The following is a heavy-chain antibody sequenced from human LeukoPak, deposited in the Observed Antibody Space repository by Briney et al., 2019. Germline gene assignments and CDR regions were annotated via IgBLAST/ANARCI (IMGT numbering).Heavy chain of an antibody. Sequence: PGGSLRLSCAASGFTFSSYDMNWVRRAPGKGLEWVAAIRGSGGSTYYVDSVKGRFTISRDNSENTLYLQMSSLRAEDTAVYYCARAQGTAVQGSSLFRWYWGQGTLVTVSS. CDR3: ARAQGTAVQGSSLFRWY. J-gene: IGHJ4*02. CDR2: IRGSGGST. CDR1: GFTFSSYD. D-gene: IGHD2-2*01. V-gene: IGHV3-23*01.